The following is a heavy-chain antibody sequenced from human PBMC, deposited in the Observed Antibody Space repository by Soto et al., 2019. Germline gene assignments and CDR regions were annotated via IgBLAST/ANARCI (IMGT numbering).Heavy chain of an antibody. Sequence: SETLSLTCSVAGFAISRGYYWSWVRQPPGKGLEWIGSIYPSVSSYHNPSLETRVRLSIDTSKNQFTLNLTSVTAADTALYYCAREKVGTTFFDNWGQGIQVTVSS. V-gene: IGHV4-38-2*02. CDR3: AREKVGTTFFDN. J-gene: IGHJ4*02. CDR2: IYPSVSS. CDR1: GFAISRGYY. D-gene: IGHD1-1*01.